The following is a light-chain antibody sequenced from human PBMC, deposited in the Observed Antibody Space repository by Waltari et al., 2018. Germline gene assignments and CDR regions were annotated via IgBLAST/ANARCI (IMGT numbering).Light chain of an antibody. CDR2: DVT. CDR1: SSDVGGYNY. Sequence: QSALTQPRSVSGSPGQSVTIPCPGTSSDVGGYNYSSWYQHLPGKAPKLIIYDVTKWPSGVPDRFSGSKSGNTASLTISGLLGEDEADYYCCSYGGSSWVFGGGTKLTVL. V-gene: IGLV2-11*01. J-gene: IGLJ3*02. CDR3: CSYGGSSWV.